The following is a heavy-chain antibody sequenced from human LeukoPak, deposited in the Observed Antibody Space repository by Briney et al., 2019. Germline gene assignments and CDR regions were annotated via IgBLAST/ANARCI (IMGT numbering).Heavy chain of an antibody. CDR1: GGSISSGGYY. J-gene: IGHJ5*02. D-gene: IGHD6-13*01. CDR2: ISSSSSYI. V-gene: IGHV3-21*01. Sequence: PSETLSLTCTVSGGSISSGGYYWSWIRQHPGKGLEWVSSISSSSSYIYYADSVKGRFTISRDNAKNSLYLQMNSLRAEDTAVYYCARKTSYSSSWYLDPWGQGTLVTVSS. CDR3: ARKTSYSSSWYLDP.